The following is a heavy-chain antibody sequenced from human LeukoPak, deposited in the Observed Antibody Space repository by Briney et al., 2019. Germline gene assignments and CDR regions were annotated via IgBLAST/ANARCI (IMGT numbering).Heavy chain of an antibody. Sequence: NSSETLSLTCAVYGGSFSGYYWSWIRQPPGKGLEWIGEINHSGSTNYNPSLKSRVTISVDTSKNQFSLQLDSVTPDDTAVYYCARRGRGNGYDYWGQGILVTVSS. V-gene: IGHV4-34*01. CDR3: ARRGRGNGYDY. CDR2: INHSGST. D-gene: IGHD3-16*01. J-gene: IGHJ4*02. CDR1: GGSFSGYY.